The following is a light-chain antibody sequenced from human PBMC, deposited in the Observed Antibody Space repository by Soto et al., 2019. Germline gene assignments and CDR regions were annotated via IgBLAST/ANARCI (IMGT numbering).Light chain of an antibody. J-gene: IGKJ4*01. CDR1: QDISKF. V-gene: IGKV1-33*01. Sequence: DIQMTQSPSSLSASVGDRVSITCQASQDISKFLNWYQQKPGKAPKALIYGASNLETGVPLRFSGSGSGTDFTFTISSLQPEDIATYYCQQNDDDPLTFGGGTKVEIK. CDR2: GAS. CDR3: QQNDDDPLT.